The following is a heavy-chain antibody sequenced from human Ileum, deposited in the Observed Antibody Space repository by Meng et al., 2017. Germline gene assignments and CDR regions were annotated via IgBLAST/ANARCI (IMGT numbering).Heavy chain of an antibody. V-gene: IGHV4-38-2*02. CDR1: GYSISSGYY. D-gene: IGHD6-13*01. CDR2: IHHSGIT. Sequence: SDTLSLTCTVSGYSISSGYYWGWIRQPPGKGLEWIGSIHHSGITYYNPSLDSRVSVSVDTSANPFSMKLTSVTAAATALYYCARSVLAAGRTDLYYFDYWGQGTLVTVSS. J-gene: IGHJ4*02. CDR3: ARSVLAAGRTDLYYFDY.